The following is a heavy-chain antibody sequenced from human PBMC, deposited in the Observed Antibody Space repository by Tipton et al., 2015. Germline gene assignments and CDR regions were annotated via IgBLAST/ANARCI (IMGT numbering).Heavy chain of an antibody. D-gene: IGHD3-3*01. J-gene: IGHJ6*02. CDR3: AREEVYYDFWSGFSENYYGLDV. CDR2: IYTSGSS. V-gene: IGHV4-4*07. Sequence: TLSLTCTVSGGYISIYYWSWIRQPAGKGLEWIGRIYTSGSSDYNPSLKSRVTMSVDTSKNQFSLNLSSVTAADAAVYYCAREEVYYDFWSGFSENYYGLDVWGQGTTVTVSS. CDR1: GGYISIYY.